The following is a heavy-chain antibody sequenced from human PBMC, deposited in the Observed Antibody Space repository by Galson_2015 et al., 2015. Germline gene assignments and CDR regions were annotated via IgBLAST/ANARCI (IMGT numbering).Heavy chain of an antibody. D-gene: IGHD2-15*01. CDR2: IGSSSSTI. Sequence: SLRLSCAASGFTFSSYSMNWVRQAPGKGLEWVSYIGSSSSTIYYADSVKGRFTISRDNAKNSLYLQMNSLRDEDTAVYYCAREPYCSGGSCYGFDYWGQGTLVPVSS. CDR3: AREPYCSGGSCYGFDY. J-gene: IGHJ4*02. CDR1: GFTFSSYS. V-gene: IGHV3-48*02.